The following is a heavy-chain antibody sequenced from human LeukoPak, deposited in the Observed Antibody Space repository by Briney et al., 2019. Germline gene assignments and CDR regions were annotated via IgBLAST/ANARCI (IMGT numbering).Heavy chain of an antibody. CDR3: AREALLYDILTGYLDY. J-gene: IGHJ4*02. V-gene: IGHV1-69*13. D-gene: IGHD3-9*01. CDR2: IIPIFGTA. CDR1: GGTFSSYA. Sequence: SVKVSCKASGGTFSSYAISWVRQAPGQGLEWMGGIIPIFGTANYAQKFQGRVTITADESTSTAYMELSSLRSEDTAVYYCAREALLYDILTGYLDYWGQGTLVTVSS.